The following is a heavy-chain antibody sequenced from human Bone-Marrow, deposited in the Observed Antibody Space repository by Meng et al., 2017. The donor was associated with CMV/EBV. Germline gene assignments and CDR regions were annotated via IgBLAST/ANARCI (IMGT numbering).Heavy chain of an antibody. CDR1: GFTFSSYW. D-gene: IGHD2-2*01. V-gene: IGHV3-21*01. Sequence: GESLKISCAATGFTFSSYWMSWVRQAPGKGLEWVSSISSSSSYIYYADSVKGRFTISRDNAKNSLYLQMNSLRAEDTAVYYCARDGLKLGYCSSTSCQYYYYYYGMDVWGQGTTVTVSS. J-gene: IGHJ6*02. CDR2: ISSSSSYI. CDR3: ARDGLKLGYCSSTSCQYYYYYYGMDV.